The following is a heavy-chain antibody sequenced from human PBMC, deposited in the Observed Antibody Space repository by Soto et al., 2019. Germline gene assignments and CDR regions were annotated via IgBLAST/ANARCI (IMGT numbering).Heavy chain of an antibody. Sequence: GGSLRLSCAASGFTFSSYSMNWVRQAPGKGLEWVSSISSTIGYIYYADSVKGRFTISRDNAKNSLYLQMSSLRAEDTAVYYCAKVVVAATTLDAFDIWGQGTMVTVSS. J-gene: IGHJ3*02. V-gene: IGHV3-21*01. CDR1: GFTFSSYS. CDR2: ISSTIGYI. D-gene: IGHD2-15*01. CDR3: AKVVVAATTLDAFDI.